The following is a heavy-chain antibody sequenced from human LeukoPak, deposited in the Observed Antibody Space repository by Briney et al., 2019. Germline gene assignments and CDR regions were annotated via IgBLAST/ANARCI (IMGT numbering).Heavy chain of an antibody. J-gene: IGHJ6*02. D-gene: IGHD3-10*01. CDR1: GYSFTSCW. CDR3: ARLSYYGSGSYLGMDV. CDR2: IYPGDSDT. Sequence: GESLKISCKGSGYSFTSCWIGWVRQMPGKGLEWMGIIYPGDSDTRYSPSFQGQVTISADKSISTAYLQWSSLKASDTAMYYCARLSYYGSGSYLGMDVWGQGTTVTVSS. V-gene: IGHV5-51*01.